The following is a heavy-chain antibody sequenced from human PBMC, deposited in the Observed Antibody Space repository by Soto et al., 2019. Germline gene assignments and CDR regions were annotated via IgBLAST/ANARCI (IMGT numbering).Heavy chain of an antibody. CDR3: ARGVLGRSSSWYGP. CDR2: IHPSGST. CDR1: GGSFSGYS. V-gene: IGHV4-34*01. Sequence: XETLSLTCAVYGGSFSGYSWSWIRQPPGKGLEWVGEIHPSGSTNHNPSLKSRVTISVDTSKSQFSLKLNSVTAADTAMYYCARGVLGRSSSWYGPWGRGTLVTVSS. D-gene: IGHD6-13*01. J-gene: IGHJ5*02.